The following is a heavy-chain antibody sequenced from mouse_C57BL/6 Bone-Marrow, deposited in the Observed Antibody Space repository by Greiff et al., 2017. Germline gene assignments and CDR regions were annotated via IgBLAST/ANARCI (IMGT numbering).Heavy chain of an antibody. CDR3: SACDGNYFDF. V-gene: IGHV14-4*01. J-gene: IGHJ2*01. CDR1: GFTINDDY. CDR2: IDPEIGDT. Sequence: VQLKQSGAELVRPGASVKLSCTASGFTINDDYIHWVKQKPEQGLEWSGWIDPEIGDTEYASKFQGKATITSDTSSNTAYLQLSSLTSEDTAVYYCSACDGNYFDFWGQGTPLTVAS. D-gene: IGHD2-3*01.